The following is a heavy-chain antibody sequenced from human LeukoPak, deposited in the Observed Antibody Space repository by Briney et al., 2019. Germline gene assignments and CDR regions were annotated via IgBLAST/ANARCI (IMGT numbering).Heavy chain of an antibody. CDR3: ARASGGWYGEYFQH. D-gene: IGHD6-19*01. V-gene: IGHV4-59*01. Sequence: SETLSLTCTVSGGSISSYYWSWIRQPPGKGLEWIGYIYYSGSTNYNPSLKSRVAISVDTSKNQFSLKLSSVTAADTAVYYCARASGGWYGEYFQHWGQGTLVTVSS. CDR1: GGSISSYY. CDR2: IYYSGST. J-gene: IGHJ1*01.